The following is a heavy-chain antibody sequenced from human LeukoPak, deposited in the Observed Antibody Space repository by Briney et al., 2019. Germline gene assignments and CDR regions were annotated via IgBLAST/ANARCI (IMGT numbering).Heavy chain of an antibody. CDR2: INDNGRT. V-gene: IGHV4-34*01. CDR1: GETFSGHY. CDR3: AREDSSYYYYGMDV. Sequence: SETLSLTCAVSGETFSGHYWSWIRQPPGKGLEYIGEINDNGRTIYNPSLESRVTISVDTSKNQFSLKLSSVTAADTAVYYCAREDSSYYYYGMDVWGQGTTVTVSS. J-gene: IGHJ6*02. D-gene: IGHD2-15*01.